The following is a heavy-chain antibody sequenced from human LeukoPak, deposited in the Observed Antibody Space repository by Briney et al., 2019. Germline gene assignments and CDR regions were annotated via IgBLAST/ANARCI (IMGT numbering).Heavy chain of an antibody. D-gene: IGHD6-19*01. CDR3: ARDWGASGWYNWFDL. CDR1: GFTLNNYG. Sequence: GRSLRLSCATSGFTLNNYGMHWVRQAPGKGLEWVAIIARDGVSKYYTDSVKGRFTISRDNSRNTLYLQMDSLRPEDTAVYYCARDWGASGWYNWFDLWGQGTLVTVSS. J-gene: IGHJ5*02. V-gene: IGHV3-30*19. CDR2: IARDGVSK.